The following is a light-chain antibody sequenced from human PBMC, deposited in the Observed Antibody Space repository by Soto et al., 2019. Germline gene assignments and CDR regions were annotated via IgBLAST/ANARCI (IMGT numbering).Light chain of an antibody. CDR1: SNDVGNYNY. CDR3: NSYTSSSTYV. V-gene: IGLV2-14*03. CDR2: DVS. J-gene: IGLJ1*01. Sequence: HSALNQPASVSGSPGQSIAISCTGTSNDVGNYNYVSWYQQHPGKAPKLMIYDVSNRPSGVSNRFSGSKSGNTASLTISGLQPEDEADYYCNSYTSSSTYVFGTGTKVTVL.